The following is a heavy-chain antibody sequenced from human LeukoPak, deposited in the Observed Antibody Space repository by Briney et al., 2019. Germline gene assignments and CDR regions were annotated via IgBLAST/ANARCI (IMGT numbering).Heavy chain of an antibody. V-gene: IGHV3-15*01. J-gene: IGHJ4*02. Sequence: KSGGSLRLSCAASGFTLSNVWMSCVRQAPGKGLEWVGRIKSKTDGGTTDYAAPVKGRFTISRDDSKNTLYLQMNSLKTEDTAVYYCTTPSTYYDILTGYQESYFDYWGQGTLVTVSS. D-gene: IGHD3-9*01. CDR1: GFTLSNVW. CDR2: IKSKTDGGTT. CDR3: TTPSTYYDILTGYQESYFDY.